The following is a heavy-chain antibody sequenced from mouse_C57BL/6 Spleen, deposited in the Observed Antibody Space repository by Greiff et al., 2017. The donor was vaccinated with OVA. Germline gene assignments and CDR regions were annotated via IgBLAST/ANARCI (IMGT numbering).Heavy chain of an antibody. CDR1: GFTFNPYA. D-gene: IGHD1-1*01. V-gene: IGHV10-3*01. J-gene: IGHJ4*01. CDR3: VRYYGSSFYAMDD. Sequence: GGGLVQPKGSLKLSCAAPGFTFNPYAMHWVRQAPGKGLEWVARIRSKRSNYATYYVDSVKDRFTIPRDDSQSMLYLQMNNLKTEDTAMYYCVRYYGSSFYAMDDWGQGTSVTVSS. CDR2: IRSKRSNYAT.